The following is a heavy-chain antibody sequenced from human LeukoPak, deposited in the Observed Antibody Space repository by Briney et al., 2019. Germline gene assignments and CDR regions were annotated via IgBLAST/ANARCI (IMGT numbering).Heavy chain of an antibody. V-gene: IGHV4-4*07. D-gene: IGHD1-26*01. CDR3: ARNVGGSSYGSAFWYFDP. CDR2: IYSSGSA. J-gene: IGHJ2*01. Sequence: KPSETLSLTCTVSGVSIGSYYWSWIRQPAGKGLEWIGRIYSSGSANYNPSLKSRVSISADKSKKQFALKLTSVTAADTGVYYCARNVGGSSYGSAFWYFDPWGRGTLVAVSS. CDR1: GVSIGSYY.